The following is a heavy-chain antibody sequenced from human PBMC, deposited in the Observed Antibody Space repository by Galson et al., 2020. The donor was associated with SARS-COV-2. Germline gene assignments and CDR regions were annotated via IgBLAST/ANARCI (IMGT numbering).Heavy chain of an antibody. CDR1: GYTFTTYG. CDR2: IFPMDSYT. J-gene: IGHJ4*01. V-gene: IGHV5-51*01. D-gene: IGHD2-2*01. Sequence: GESLKISCQGSGYTFTTYGIGWVRQMPGKGLEWMGIIFPMDSYTKYSPSFQGQVTISADKSSSTAYLQWDRLQASDSAIYYCARMPTGYGTNWYYLDFWGQGTLVNVSP. CDR3: ARMPTGYGTNWYYLDF.